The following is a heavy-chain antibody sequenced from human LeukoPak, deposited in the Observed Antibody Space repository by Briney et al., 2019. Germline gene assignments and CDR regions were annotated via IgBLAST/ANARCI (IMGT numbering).Heavy chain of an antibody. V-gene: IGHV3-74*01. Sequence: GGSLRLSCAASGFTFSNYWMHWVRQIPGKGPEWVSHINGDGSDTGYADSVKGRFTISRDNRKNTVYLQMNSLRAEDTAVYYCARDQLSYCDGDCPWGQGTLVTVSS. CDR3: ARDQLSYCDGDCP. J-gene: IGHJ5*02. D-gene: IGHD2-21*02. CDR2: INGDGSDT. CDR1: GFTFSNYW.